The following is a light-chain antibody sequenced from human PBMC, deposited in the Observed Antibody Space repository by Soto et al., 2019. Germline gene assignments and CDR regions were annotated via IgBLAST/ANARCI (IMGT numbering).Light chain of an antibody. CDR1: QSIKTW. J-gene: IGKJ3*01. V-gene: IGKV1-5*01. CDR2: DAS. Sequence: IQIAPSPSAPSASVGDRVTNTCPASQSIKTWLAWYQRKPGRAPNLLIYDASSLQSGVPSRFSGSGSGTKFTLTIASLQPDDFATYYCQQYETFSGTFGPGTKVDN. CDR3: QQYETFSGT.